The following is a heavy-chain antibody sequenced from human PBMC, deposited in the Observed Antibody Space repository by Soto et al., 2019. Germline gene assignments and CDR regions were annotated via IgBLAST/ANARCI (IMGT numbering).Heavy chain of an antibody. J-gene: IGHJ6*03. CDR2: ISWNSGSI. D-gene: IGHD3-16*01. Sequence: EVQLVESGGGLVQPGRSLRLSCAASGFTFDDYAMHWVRQAPGKGLEWVSGISWNSGSIGYADSVKGRFTISRDNAKNSLYLQMNSLRAEDTALYYCAKDWQQGEDGYYYYMDVWGKGTTVTVSS. CDR1: GFTFDDYA. V-gene: IGHV3-9*01. CDR3: AKDWQQGEDGYYYYMDV.